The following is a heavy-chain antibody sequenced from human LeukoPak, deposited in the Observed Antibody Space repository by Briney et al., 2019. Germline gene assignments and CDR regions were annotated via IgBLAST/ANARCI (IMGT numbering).Heavy chain of an antibody. CDR1: GFTFSSYA. Sequence: PGGSLRLSCAASGFTFSSYAMSWVRQAPGKGLEWVSAISGSGGSTYYADSVKGRFTISRDNSKNTLYLQVNSLRAEDTAVYYCAKDRQWLVPGDYYYGMDVWGQGTTVTVSS. J-gene: IGHJ6*02. CDR3: AKDRQWLVPGDYYYGMDV. D-gene: IGHD6-19*01. CDR2: ISGSGGST. V-gene: IGHV3-23*01.